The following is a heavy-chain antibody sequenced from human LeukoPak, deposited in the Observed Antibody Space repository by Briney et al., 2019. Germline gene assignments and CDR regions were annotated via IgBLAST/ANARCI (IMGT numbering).Heavy chain of an antibody. Sequence: GGSLRLSCAASGYIFRRYWVSWVRQAPGKGLEWVANIKEDGSEKYYVDSVKGRFTISRDNAKNSLYLQMNSLRAEDTAVYYCASYGIAVAAPDYWGQGTLVTVSS. D-gene: IGHD6-19*01. J-gene: IGHJ4*02. CDR3: ASYGIAVAAPDY. V-gene: IGHV3-7*05. CDR1: GYIFRRYW. CDR2: IKEDGSEK.